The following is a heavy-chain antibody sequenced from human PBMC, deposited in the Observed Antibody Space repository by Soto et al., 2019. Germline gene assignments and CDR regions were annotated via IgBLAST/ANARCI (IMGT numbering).Heavy chain of an antibody. CDR2: ISGSGGNT. D-gene: IGHD6-13*01. J-gene: IGHJ5*02. V-gene: IGHV3-23*01. CDR1: GFTFSSYS. Sequence: PGGSLRLSCAASGFTFSSYSMNWVRQAPGKGLEWVSTISGSGGNTYYADSVKGRFTISRDNSKNTLYLQMNSFRAEDTSVYYYAKPRAALAYFDPWGQGTLVTVSS. CDR3: AKPRAALAYFDP.